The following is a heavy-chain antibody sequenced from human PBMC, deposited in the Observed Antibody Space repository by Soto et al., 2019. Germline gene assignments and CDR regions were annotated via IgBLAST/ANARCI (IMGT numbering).Heavy chain of an antibody. CDR3: ARDKGGGWYYFDS. CDR2: LYSAGNA. Sequence: PGGSLRLSCAASGFTVSDNYMTWVRQAPGKGLEWVSVLYSAGNAYYADSVQGRFTISRDDSKNTLYLQMNRLRVEDTAVYYCARDKGGGWYYFDSWGQGTLVTVSS. D-gene: IGHD6-19*01. CDR1: GFTVSDNY. V-gene: IGHV3-53*01. J-gene: IGHJ4*02.